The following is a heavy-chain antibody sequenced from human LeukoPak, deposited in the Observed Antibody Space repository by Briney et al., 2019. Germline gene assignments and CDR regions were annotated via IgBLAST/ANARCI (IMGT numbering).Heavy chain of an antibody. CDR1: GYTFSRHY. Sequence: ASVTVSCTTSGYTFSRHYIHWVRQAPGQGLEWLGIINTSGATTRYGQNFEGRVTATRDTSTSTVYMEMSSLNSEDTAVYYCARGLESSGWYGMDVWGQGTTIIVSS. CDR3: ARGLESSGWYGMDV. CDR2: INTSGATT. V-gene: IGHV1-46*01. D-gene: IGHD6-19*01. J-gene: IGHJ6*02.